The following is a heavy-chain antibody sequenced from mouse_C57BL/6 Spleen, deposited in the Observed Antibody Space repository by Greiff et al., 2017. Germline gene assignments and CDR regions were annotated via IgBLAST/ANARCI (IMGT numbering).Heavy chain of an antibody. V-gene: IGHV5-16*01. CDR3: ARDNYSAMDY. Sequence: EVMLVESEGGLVQPGSSMKLSCTASGFTFSDYYMAWVRQVPEKGLEWVANINYDGSSTYYLDSLKSRFIISRDNAKNILYLQMSSLKSEDTATYYCARDNYSAMDYWGQGTSVTVSS. CDR1: GFTFSDYY. J-gene: IGHJ4*01. D-gene: IGHD2-12*01. CDR2: INYDGSST.